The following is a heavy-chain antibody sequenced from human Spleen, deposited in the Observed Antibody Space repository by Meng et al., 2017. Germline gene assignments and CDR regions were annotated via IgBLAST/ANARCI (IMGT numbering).Heavy chain of an antibody. V-gene: IGHV5-51*01. D-gene: IGHD6-13*01. CDR2: IYPGDSDT. CDR3: ATRRRGYSNSWPYYFDH. J-gene: IGHJ4*02. Sequence: GESLKISCKGSGYSFSNYWIGWVRQTPGKGLEWMGIIYPGDSDTRYSPSFQGQVTISADKSISTAYLQWSSLKASDTAMYYCATRRRGYSNSWPYYFDHWGQGTLVTVSS. CDR1: GYSFSNYW.